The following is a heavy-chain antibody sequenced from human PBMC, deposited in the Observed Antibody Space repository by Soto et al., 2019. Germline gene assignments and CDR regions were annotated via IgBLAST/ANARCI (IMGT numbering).Heavy chain of an antibody. CDR1: GFTFSDYY. CDR3: ARVTHYDSSGFDY. V-gene: IGHV3-11*01. J-gene: IGHJ4*02. Sequence: GWSLRLSWAAAGFTFSDYYMIWIRQAPGKGLEWVSYISSSGSTIYYADSVKGRFTISRDNAKNSLYLQMNSLRAEDTAVYYCARVTHYDSSGFDYWGQGTLVTVSS. CDR2: ISSSGSTI. D-gene: IGHD3-22*01.